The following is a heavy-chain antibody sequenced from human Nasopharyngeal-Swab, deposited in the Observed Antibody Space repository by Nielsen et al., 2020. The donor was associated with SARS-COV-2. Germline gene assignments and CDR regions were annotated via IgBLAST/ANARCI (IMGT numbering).Heavy chain of an antibody. V-gene: IGHV3-30-3*01. CDR1: GFTFSSYA. J-gene: IGHJ4*02. CDR3: AADSTRDDYGGNGVDYFDY. CDR2: ISYDGSNK. D-gene: IGHD4-23*01. Sequence: GGSLRLSCAASGFTFSSYAMHWVRQAPGKGLEWVAVISYDGSNKYYADSVKGRFTISRDNSKNTLYLQMNSLRAEDTAVYYCAADSTRDDYGGNGVDYFDYWGQGTLVTVSS.